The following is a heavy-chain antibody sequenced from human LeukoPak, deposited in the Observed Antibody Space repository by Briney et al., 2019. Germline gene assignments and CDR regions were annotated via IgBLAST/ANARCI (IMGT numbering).Heavy chain of an antibody. CDR3: ATDFYDST. J-gene: IGHJ5*02. CDR1: GFTFSDYY. Sequence: PGGSLRLSCAASGFTFSDYYMNWVRQAPGKGLEWVGRIRSNSDGGAIDYAAPVKGRFALSRDDSKNTLYLQMNSLQTEDTAMYYCATDFYDSTWGQGTLVTVSS. CDR2: IRSNSDGGAI. D-gene: IGHD2/OR15-2a*01. V-gene: IGHV3-15*07.